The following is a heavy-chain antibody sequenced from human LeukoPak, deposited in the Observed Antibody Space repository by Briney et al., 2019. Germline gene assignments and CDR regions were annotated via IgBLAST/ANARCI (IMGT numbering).Heavy chain of an antibody. Sequence: PSETLSLTCTASGGSISNYFWSRIRQPAGKGLEWVGRIYTTGISNCNPSLESRVTMSVDTSKNQFSLRLNSVTAADTAVYFCARNALRGYIYGFDYWGQGTLVTVSS. J-gene: IGHJ4*02. D-gene: IGHD5-18*01. CDR2: IYTTGIS. V-gene: IGHV4-4*07. CDR3: ARNALRGYIYGFDY. CDR1: GGSISNYF.